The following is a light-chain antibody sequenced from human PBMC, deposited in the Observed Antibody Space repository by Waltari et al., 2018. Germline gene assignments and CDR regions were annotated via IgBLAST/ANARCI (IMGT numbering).Light chain of an antibody. CDR1: QSSSKW. J-gene: IGKJ4*01. CDR2: EAS. Sequence: DIRMTQSPSTLSASAGDRVIISCRASQSSSKWLAWYQQKPGKAPKRLIYEASTLQSGVPSRFSGTGSGTDFTLTISSLQPDDFATYYCQQYNSYSLLTFGGGTKVEIK. V-gene: IGKV1-5*03. CDR3: QQYNSYSLLT.